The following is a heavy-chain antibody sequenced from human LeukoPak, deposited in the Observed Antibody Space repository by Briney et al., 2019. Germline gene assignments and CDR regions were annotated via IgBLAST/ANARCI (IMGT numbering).Heavy chain of an antibody. J-gene: IGHJ5*02. CDR1: GYTFTSYG. CDR2: ISAYNGKT. D-gene: IGHD3-22*01. V-gene: IGHV1-18*01. CDR3: ARGGGYYYDSRGYYPGS. Sequence: ASVKVSFKASGYTFTSYGISWVRQAPGQGLEWMGWISAYNGKTNYAQKLQGRVTITTDTSTSTTYMDLRSLRSDDTAVYYRARGGGYYYDSRGYYPGSWAQGTVL.